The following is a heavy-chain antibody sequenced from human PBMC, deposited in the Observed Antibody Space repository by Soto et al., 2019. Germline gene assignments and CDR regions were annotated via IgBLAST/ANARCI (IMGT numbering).Heavy chain of an antibody. CDR2: INAGNGNT. CDR1: GYTFTSYA. Sequence: QVQLVQSGAEVKKPGASVKVSCKASGYTFTSYAMHWVRQAPGQRLEWMGWINAGNGNTKYSQKFQGRVIITRDTSASTAYMELSSLRSEDTAVYYCAKGYGGYFHWFDPWGQGTRVTVSS. V-gene: IGHV1-3*01. CDR3: AKGYGGYFHWFDP. D-gene: IGHD4-17*01. J-gene: IGHJ5*02.